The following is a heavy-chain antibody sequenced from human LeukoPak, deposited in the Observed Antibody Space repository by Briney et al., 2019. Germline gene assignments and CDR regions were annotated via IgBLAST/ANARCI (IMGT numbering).Heavy chain of an antibody. Sequence: EGSLRLSCAASGFTFSSYAMEWVRQAPGKGLEWVSSIRSGSSHIYYADSVKGRFTISRDDAKKSLSLQMNSLTADDTAVYYCARLFGSGFGKYYFDYWGQGTLVTVSS. CDR1: GFTFSSYA. D-gene: IGHD3-10*01. V-gene: IGHV3-21*01. CDR3: ARLFGSGFGKYYFDY. CDR2: IRSGSSHI. J-gene: IGHJ4*02.